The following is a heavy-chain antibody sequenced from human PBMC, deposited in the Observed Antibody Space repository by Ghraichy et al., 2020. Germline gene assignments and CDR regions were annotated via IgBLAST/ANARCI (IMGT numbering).Heavy chain of an antibody. V-gene: IGHV3-23*01. Sequence: GGSLRLSCAASGFTFSSYAMSWVRQAPGKGLEWVSAISGSGGSTYYADSVKGRFTISRDNSKNTLYLQMNSLRAEDTAVYYCAKDPGGCGGDCYAFDIWGQGTMVTVSS. D-gene: IGHD2-21*01. CDR2: ISGSGGST. J-gene: IGHJ3*02. CDR1: GFTFSSYA. CDR3: AKDPGGCGGDCYAFDI.